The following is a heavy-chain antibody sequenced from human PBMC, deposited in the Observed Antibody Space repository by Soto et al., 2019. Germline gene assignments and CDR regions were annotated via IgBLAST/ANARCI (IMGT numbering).Heavy chain of an antibody. Sequence: APVKVSCKASGYTFTSYAMHWVRQAPGQGLEWMGWISAYNGNTNYAQKLQGRVTMTTDTSTSTAYMELRSLRSDDTAVYYCARTPPLEPVHFDYWGQGTLVNVSS. J-gene: IGHJ4*02. CDR3: ARTPPLEPVHFDY. D-gene: IGHD2-15*01. CDR2: ISAYNGNT. CDR1: GYTFTSYA. V-gene: IGHV1-18*01.